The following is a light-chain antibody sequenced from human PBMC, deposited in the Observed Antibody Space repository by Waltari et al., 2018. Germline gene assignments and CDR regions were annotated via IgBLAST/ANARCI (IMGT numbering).Light chain of an antibody. CDR2: GAS. CDR1: QSVRGS. Sequence: EIVSTQSPGTLSLSPGESATLSCRASQSVRGSLAWYQQKAGQAPRLLIYGASSRATGIPDRFSGSGSGTDFSLTISRLEPEDFAVYYCQHYVRLPATFGQGTKVEI. V-gene: IGKV3-20*01. CDR3: QHYVRLPAT. J-gene: IGKJ1*01.